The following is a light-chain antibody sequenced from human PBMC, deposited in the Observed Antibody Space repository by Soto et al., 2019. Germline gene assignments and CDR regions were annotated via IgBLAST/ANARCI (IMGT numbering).Light chain of an antibody. CDR2: DVS. Sequence: QSALTQPASVSGSPGQSITISCTGTSSDVGGYNYVSWYQQHPGKAPKLMSYDVSNRPSGVSNRFSGSKSGNTASLTISGLQAEDEADYYCSSYTSSSTRVVFGGGTKLPVL. CDR1: SSDVGGYNY. V-gene: IGLV2-14*01. J-gene: IGLJ2*01. CDR3: SSYTSSSTRVV.